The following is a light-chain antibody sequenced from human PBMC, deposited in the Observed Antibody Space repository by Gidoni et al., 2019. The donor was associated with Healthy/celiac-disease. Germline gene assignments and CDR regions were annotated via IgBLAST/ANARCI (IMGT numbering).Light chain of an antibody. CDR2: GAS. Sequence: EIMLTQSPGTLSLSPGERATLSCRATQSVSSSYLAWYQQKPGQAPRLLIYGASSRATGIPDRFSGSGSGTDFTLTISRLEPEDFAVYYCQQYGSSVFTFGPGTKVDIK. CDR3: QQYGSSVFT. V-gene: IGKV3-20*01. J-gene: IGKJ3*01. CDR1: QSVSSSY.